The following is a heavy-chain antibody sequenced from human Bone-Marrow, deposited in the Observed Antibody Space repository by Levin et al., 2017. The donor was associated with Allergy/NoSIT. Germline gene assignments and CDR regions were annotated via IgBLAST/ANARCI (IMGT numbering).Heavy chain of an antibody. CDR3: ARDAYSGSYFVDS. J-gene: IGHJ4*02. CDR1: GESFSGYY. CDR2: INHRGTT. D-gene: IGHD1-26*01. V-gene: IGHV4-34*01. Sequence: ASETLSLTCAVYGESFSGYYWTWIRQPPGKGLEWIGEINHRGTTNYNPSLKSRVIISVDTSKNQFSLRLSSVTAADTAVYYCARDAYSGSYFVDSWGQGTLVTVSS.